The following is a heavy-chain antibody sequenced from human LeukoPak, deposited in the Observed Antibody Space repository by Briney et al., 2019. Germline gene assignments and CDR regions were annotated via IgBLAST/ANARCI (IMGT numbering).Heavy chain of an antibody. V-gene: IGHV3-48*04. J-gene: IGHJ3*02. CDR1: GFTFSSYW. CDR3: ARPLNYADAFDI. Sequence: GGSLRLSCAASGFTFSSYWMSWVRQAPGKGLEWVSYISSSGSTIYYADSVKGRFTISRDNAKNSLYLQMNSLRAEDTAVYYCARPLNYADAFDIWGQGTMVTVSS. D-gene: IGHD1-7*01. CDR2: ISSSGSTI.